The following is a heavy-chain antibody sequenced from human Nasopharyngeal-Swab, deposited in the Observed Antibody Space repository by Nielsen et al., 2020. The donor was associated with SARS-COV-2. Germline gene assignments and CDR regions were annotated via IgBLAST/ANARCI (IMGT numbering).Heavy chain of an antibody. CDR3: ALVDYYGMDV. CDR1: GFTFSSYA. J-gene: IGHJ6*02. D-gene: IGHD1-26*01. CDR2: ISGSSSTI. Sequence: GESLKISCAASGFTFSSYAMSWVRQAPGKGLEWVSAISGSSSTIYYADSVKGRFTISRDNAKNSLYLQMNSLRAEDTAVYYCALVDYYGMDVWGQGTTVTVSS. V-gene: IGHV3-21*01.